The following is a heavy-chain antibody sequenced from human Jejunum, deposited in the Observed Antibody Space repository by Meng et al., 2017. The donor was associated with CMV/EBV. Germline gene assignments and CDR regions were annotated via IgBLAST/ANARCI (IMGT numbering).Heavy chain of an antibody. CDR3: ARGGSSSWSRWLDP. Sequence: VYGDSLSGYYWSWIRQPPGKGLEWIGEINHSGTTHYTPSLKSRVTVSVDTSKNQISLKMTSVTAADTAVYYCARGGSSSWSRWLDPWGQGTLVTVSS. J-gene: IGHJ5*02. CDR2: INHSGTT. V-gene: IGHV4-34*01. D-gene: IGHD6-13*01. CDR1: GDSLSGYY.